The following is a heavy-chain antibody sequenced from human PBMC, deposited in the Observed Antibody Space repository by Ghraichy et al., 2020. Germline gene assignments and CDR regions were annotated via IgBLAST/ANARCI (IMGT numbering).Heavy chain of an antibody. D-gene: IGHD3-10*01. CDR2: IYYRGTT. J-gene: IGHJ3*02. CDR1: GDSTRSELYR. V-gene: IGHV4-39*01. CDR3: ARAGYNMVRGVMYAFDT. Sequence: SETLSLTCTVSGDSTRSELYRWGWIRQPPGKGLEWIGNIYYRGTTHYNSSLKSRVTISVDTSRNLFSLNLNSVTAADTAVYYCARAGYNMVRGVMYAFDTWGQGTLVAVSS.